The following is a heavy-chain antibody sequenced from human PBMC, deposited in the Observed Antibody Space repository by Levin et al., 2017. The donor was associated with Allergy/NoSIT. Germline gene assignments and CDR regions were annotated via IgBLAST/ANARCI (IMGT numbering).Heavy chain of an antibody. CDR1: GGTFSSYT. CDR3: ANYPHYYDSSGYYETFDY. V-gene: IGHV1-69*02. CDR2: IIPILGIA. J-gene: IGHJ4*02. D-gene: IGHD3-22*01. Sequence: SVKVSCKASGGTFSSYTISWVRQAPGQGLEWMGRIIPILGIANYAQKFQGRVTITADKSTSTAYMELSSLRSEDTAVYYCANYPHYYDSSGYYETFDYWGQGTLVTVSS.